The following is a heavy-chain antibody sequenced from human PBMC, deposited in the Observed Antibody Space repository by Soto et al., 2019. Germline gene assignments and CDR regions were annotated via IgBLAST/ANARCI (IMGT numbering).Heavy chain of an antibody. D-gene: IGHD2-2*02. V-gene: IGHV5-51*01. Sequence: PGESLKISCKGSGYSFTSYWIGWVRQMPGKGLEWMGIIYPGDSDTRYSPSFQGQVTISVDKSISTAYLQWSSLKASDTAMYYCALCSSTSCYNGGNFDYWGQGTLVTVSS. CDR3: ALCSSTSCYNGGNFDY. CDR2: IYPGDSDT. CDR1: GYSFTSYW. J-gene: IGHJ4*02.